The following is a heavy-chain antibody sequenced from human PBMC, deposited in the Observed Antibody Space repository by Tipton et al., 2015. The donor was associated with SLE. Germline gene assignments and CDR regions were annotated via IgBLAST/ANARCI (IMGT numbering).Heavy chain of an antibody. J-gene: IGHJ5*02. CDR1: GGSIRSSRHF. Sequence: TLSLTCTVSGGSIRSSRHFWSWIRQSPGKGLEWIGSLYQSGSIHYNPSLENRVTISVDRSKNQFSLSLSSVTAADTAVYYCARGGHSNSPNWFDPWGQGTLITVSS. V-gene: IGHV4-30-2*06. D-gene: IGHD4-11*01. CDR3: ARGGHSNSPNWFDP. CDR2: LYQSGSI.